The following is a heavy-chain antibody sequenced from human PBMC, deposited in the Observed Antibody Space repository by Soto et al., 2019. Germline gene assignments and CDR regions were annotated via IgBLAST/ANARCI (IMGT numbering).Heavy chain of an antibody. CDR1: GYTFTGYA. Sequence: ASVKVSCKASGYTFTGYAMHWVRQAPGQRLEWMGWINAGNGNTKYSQRFQGRVTITRDTSASTAYMELSSLRSEDTAVYYCARDVAVPDDFYYWGQGTLVTVSS. V-gene: IGHV1-3*01. J-gene: IGHJ4*01. CDR3: ARDVAVPDDFYY. CDR2: INAGNGNT. D-gene: IGHD6-19*01.